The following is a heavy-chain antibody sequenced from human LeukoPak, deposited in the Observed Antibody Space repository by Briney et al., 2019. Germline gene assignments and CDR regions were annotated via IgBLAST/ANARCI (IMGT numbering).Heavy chain of an antibody. J-gene: IGHJ4*02. CDR2: ICAYNGNT. CDR3: ARDTPMRGLDY. V-gene: IGHV1-18*04. Sequence: ASVKVSCKASGYTFTSYGTSWVRQAPGQGLECMGWICAYNGNTNYAQKPQGRVTMTTDTSTSTAYMELRSLRSDDTAVYYCARDTPMRGLDYWGQGTLVTVSS. CDR1: GYTFTSYG.